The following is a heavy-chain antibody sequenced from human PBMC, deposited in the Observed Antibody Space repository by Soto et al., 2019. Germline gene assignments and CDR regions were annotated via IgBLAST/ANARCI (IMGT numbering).Heavy chain of an antibody. CDR1: YANTSDY. CDR2: INPSGGST. V-gene: IGHV1-46*01. CDR3: ARSEPFVD. J-gene: IGHJ4*02. Sequence: YANTSDYVHWVRQAPRQGLEWMGIINPSGGSTSYAQKFQGRVTMTRDTSTSTVYMELSSLRSDDTAVYYCARSEPFVDWGQGTLVTVSS.